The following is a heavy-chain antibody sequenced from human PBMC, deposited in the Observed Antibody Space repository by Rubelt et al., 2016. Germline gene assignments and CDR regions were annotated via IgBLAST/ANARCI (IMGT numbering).Heavy chain of an antibody. D-gene: IGHD3-22*01. J-gene: IGHJ4*02. CDR3: AHRHYASYDSSGYKPFDY. CDR1: GFSLSTGGVG. Sequence: QITLKESGPTLVRPTQTLTLTCTFSGFSLSTGGVGVGWIRQPPGKALEWLALIYYDDDKRYSPSLKTRLTITKDTSKHQVDLTMTNLDPVDTATYYCAHRHYASYDSSGYKPFDYRGQGTLVTVSS. CDR2: IYYDDDK. V-gene: IGHV2-5*02.